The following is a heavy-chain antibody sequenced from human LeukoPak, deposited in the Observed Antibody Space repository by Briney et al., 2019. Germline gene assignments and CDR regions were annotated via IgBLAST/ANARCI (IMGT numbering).Heavy chain of an antibody. D-gene: IGHD6-13*01. Sequence: GGSLRLSCAASGFTFSSYWMHWVRQAPGKGLVWGSRINVDGSSTTYADSVKGRFTISRDNTKNTLYLQMNSLRAEDTAVYYCAKDGSWYAMYNWFDPWGQGTLVTVSS. CDR1: GFTFSSYW. CDR3: AKDGSWYAMYNWFDP. V-gene: IGHV3-74*01. CDR2: INVDGSST. J-gene: IGHJ5*02.